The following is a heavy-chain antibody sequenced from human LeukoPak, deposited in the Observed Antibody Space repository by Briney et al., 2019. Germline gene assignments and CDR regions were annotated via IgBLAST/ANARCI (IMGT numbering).Heavy chain of an antibody. CDR2: ISAYNGNT. D-gene: IGHD3-10*01. J-gene: IGHJ5*02. CDR1: GYTFTSHG. Sequence: GASVKVSCKASGYTFTSHGISWVRQAPGQGLEWMGWISAYNGNTNYARKFQGRVTITRDTSASTAYMELSSLRSEDTAVYYCARAVIELLWFGEPNNWFDPWGQGTLVTVSS. CDR3: ARAVIELLWFGEPNNWFDP. V-gene: IGHV1-18*01.